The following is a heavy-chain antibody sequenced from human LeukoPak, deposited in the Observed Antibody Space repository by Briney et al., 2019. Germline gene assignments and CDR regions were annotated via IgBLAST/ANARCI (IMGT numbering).Heavy chain of an antibody. D-gene: IGHD6-19*01. CDR2: ISSSGSTI. J-gene: IGHJ4*02. CDR3: ASHQARYSSGWYYFDY. CDR1: GFTFSDYY. V-gene: IGHV3-11*01. Sequence: SGGSLRLSCAASGFTFSDYYMSWIRQAPGKELEWVSYISSSGSTIYYADSVKGRFTISRDNAKNSLYLQMNSLRAEDTAVFYCASHQARYSSGWYYFDYWGQGTLVTVSS.